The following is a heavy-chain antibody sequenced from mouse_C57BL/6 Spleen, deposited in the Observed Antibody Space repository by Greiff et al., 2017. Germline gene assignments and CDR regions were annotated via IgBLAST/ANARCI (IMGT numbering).Heavy chain of an antibody. D-gene: IGHD1-1*01. CDR1: GFTFSNYW. Sequence: DVMLVESGGGLVQPGGSMKLSCVASGFTFSNYWMNWVRQSPEKGLEWVAQIRLKSDNYATHYAESVKGRFTISRDDSKSSVYLQMNNLRAEDTGIYYCTDGSRFAYWGQGTLVTVSA. CDR3: TDGSRFAY. CDR2: IRLKSDNYAT. J-gene: IGHJ3*01. V-gene: IGHV6-3*01.